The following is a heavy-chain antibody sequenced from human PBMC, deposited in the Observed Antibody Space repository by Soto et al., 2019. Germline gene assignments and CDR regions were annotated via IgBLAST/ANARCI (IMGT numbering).Heavy chain of an antibody. D-gene: IGHD3-9*01. J-gene: IGHJ6*02. CDR2: IIPIFGTA. CDR1: GGTFSSYA. CDR3: ARKSYYDILTGYYKDYYYGMDV. V-gene: IGHV1-69*12. Sequence: QVQLVQSGAEVKKPGSSVKVSCKASGGTFSSYAISWVRQAPGQGLEWMGGIIPIFGTANYAQKFQGRVTITADESTSTVYMELSSLRSEDTAVYYCARKSYYDILTGYYKDYYYGMDVWGQGTTVTVSS.